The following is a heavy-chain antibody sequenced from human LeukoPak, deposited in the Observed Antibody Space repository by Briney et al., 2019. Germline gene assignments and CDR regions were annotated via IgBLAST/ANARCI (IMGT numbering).Heavy chain of an antibody. D-gene: IGHD1-20*01. CDR2: ISSSGSTI. CDR3: ASSRITGTTFF. J-gene: IGHJ4*02. Sequence: GGSLRLSCAASGFTFSISAMSWVRQAPGEGLEWVSYISSSGSTIYYADSVKGRFTISRDNAKNSLYLQMNSLRAEDTAVYYCASSRITGTTFFWGQGTLVTVSS. CDR1: GFTFSISA. V-gene: IGHV3-48*04.